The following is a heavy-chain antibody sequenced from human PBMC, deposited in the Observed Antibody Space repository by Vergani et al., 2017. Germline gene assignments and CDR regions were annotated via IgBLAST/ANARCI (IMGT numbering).Heavy chain of an antibody. V-gene: IGHV4-59*01. Sequence: QVQLQESGPGLVKPSETLSLTCTVSGGSISSYYWSWLRQPPGKGLEWIGYIYYSGSTNYNPSLKSRVTISVDTSKNQFSLKLSSVTAADTAVYYCAREVWGNDYYYYYMDVWGKXP. CDR2: IYYSGST. CDR1: GGSISSYY. CDR3: AREVWGNDYYYYYMDV. J-gene: IGHJ6*03. D-gene: IGHD3-16*01.